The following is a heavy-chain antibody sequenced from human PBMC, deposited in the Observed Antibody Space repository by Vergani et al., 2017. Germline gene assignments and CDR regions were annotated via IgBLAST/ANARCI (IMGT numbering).Heavy chain of an antibody. D-gene: IGHD2-15*01. V-gene: IGHV4-39*01. CDR2: MDYSGST. J-gene: IGHJ4*02. CDR1: GDSVISTDYH. CDR3: ASKRGACRAAYCHSYDF. Sequence: QVQLQESGPGLVNPSETLSLTCTVSGDSVISTDYHWGWIRQPPGKGLEWIGSMDYSGSTYYNPSLESRISISFETPKNQFSLRLTSVTAADTAVYYCASKRGACRAAYCHSYDFWGQGTLVGVSS.